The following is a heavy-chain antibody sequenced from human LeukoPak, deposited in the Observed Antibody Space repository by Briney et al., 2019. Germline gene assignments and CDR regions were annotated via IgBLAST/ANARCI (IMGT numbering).Heavy chain of an antibody. V-gene: IGHV7-4-1*02. Sequence: ASVKVSCKASGYTFTSYAMNWVRQAPGQGLEWMGWINTNTGNPTYAQGFTGRFVFSLDTSVSTAYLQISSLQAEDTAVYCCARAKRIAAARPAGNWFDPWGQGTLVTVSS. J-gene: IGHJ5*02. CDR3: ARAKRIAAARPAGNWFDP. CDR2: INTNTGNP. D-gene: IGHD6-13*01. CDR1: GYTFTSYA.